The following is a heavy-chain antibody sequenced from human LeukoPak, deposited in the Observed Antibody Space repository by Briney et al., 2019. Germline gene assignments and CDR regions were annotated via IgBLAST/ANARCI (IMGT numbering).Heavy chain of an antibody. CDR3: ASRSINWYRGNNWFDP. V-gene: IGHV3-30-3*01. D-gene: IGHD6-13*01. Sequence: GGSLRLSCAASGFTFSSYAMHWVRQAPGKGLEWVAVISYDGSNKYYADSVKGRFTISRDNSKNTLYLQMNSLRVEDTAVYYCASRSINWYRGNNWFDPWGQGTLVTVSS. CDR2: ISYDGSNK. CDR1: GFTFSSYA. J-gene: IGHJ5*02.